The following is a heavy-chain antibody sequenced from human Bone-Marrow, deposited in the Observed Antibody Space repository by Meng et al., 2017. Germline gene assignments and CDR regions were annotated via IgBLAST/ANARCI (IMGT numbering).Heavy chain of an antibody. CDR2: ISSSSSYI. V-gene: IGHV3-21*01. Sequence: GGSLRLSCAASGFTFSDYYMSWVRQAPGKGLEWVSSISSSSSYIYYADSVKGRFTISRDNAKNSLYLQMNSLRAEDTAVYYCARGEGGWYAYYYYGMDVWGQGTTVTVSS. CDR1: GFTFSDYY. D-gene: IGHD6-19*01. CDR3: ARGEGGWYAYYYYGMDV. J-gene: IGHJ6*02.